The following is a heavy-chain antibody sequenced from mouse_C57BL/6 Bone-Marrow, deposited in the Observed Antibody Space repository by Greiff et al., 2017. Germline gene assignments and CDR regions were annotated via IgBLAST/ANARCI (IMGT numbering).Heavy chain of an antibody. CDR3: ARTDWYYGSSYEYVDV. CDR1: GFNIKNTY. J-gene: IGHJ1*03. D-gene: IGHD1-1*01. V-gene: IGHV14-3*01. CDR2: IDPANGNT. Sequence: EVQLQQSVAELVRPGASVKLSCTASGFNIKNTYMHWVKQRPEQGLEWIGRIDPANGNTKYAPKFQGNATITADTSSNTAYLQLSSLTSEYTAIYYCARTDWYYGSSYEYVDVWGTGTTVTVSS.